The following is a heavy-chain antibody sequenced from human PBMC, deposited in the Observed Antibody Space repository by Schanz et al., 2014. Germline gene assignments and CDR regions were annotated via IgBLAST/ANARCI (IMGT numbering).Heavy chain of an antibody. CDR1: GFTFSNYW. Sequence: EVKMVESGGGLVKPGGSLRLSCVASGFTFSNYWMHWVRQAPGKGLVWVSRINGDGSRTAYADSVKGRFTISRDNAKNTLYLQMNSLRAEDTAVYYCAKSDAFDIWGQGTLVTVSS. CDR3: AKSDAFDI. V-gene: IGHV3-74*02. J-gene: IGHJ3*02. CDR2: INGDGSRT.